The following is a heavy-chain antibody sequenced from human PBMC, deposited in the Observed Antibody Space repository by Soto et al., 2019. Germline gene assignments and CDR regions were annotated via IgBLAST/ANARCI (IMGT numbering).Heavy chain of an antibody. D-gene: IGHD1-1*01. CDR3: ARGTRATQYYFYFHGMDV. CDR1: GGSIDSYY. J-gene: IGHJ6*02. Sequence: LSLTCTVSGGSIDSYYWSWIRQSPGKRLEGNGYISHSGTTNYNPSLKRRLTISLNTATNQFSLKLRSVTAADTAVYYCARGTRATQYYFYFHGMDVWGQGTTVTASS. V-gene: IGHV4-59*01. CDR2: ISHSGTT.